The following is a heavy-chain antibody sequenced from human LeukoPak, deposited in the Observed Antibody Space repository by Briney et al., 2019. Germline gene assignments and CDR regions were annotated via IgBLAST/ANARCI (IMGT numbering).Heavy chain of an antibody. J-gene: IGHJ6*02. Sequence: SETLSLTCTVSGGSISSYYWSWIRQPPGKGLEWIGYIYYSGSTNYNPSLKSRVTISVDTSKNQFSLKLSSVTAADTAVYYCARLIDYGDYVARFYGMDVWGQGTTVTVSS. CDR2: IYYSGST. CDR1: GGSISSYY. V-gene: IGHV4-59*08. CDR3: ARLIDYGDYVARFYGMDV. D-gene: IGHD4-17*01.